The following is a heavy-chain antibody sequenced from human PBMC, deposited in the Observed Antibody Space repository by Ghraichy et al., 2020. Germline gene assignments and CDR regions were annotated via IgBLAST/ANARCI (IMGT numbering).Heavy chain of an antibody. CDR3: AKSHLVVITNYYYGMDV. CDR1: GYTFTGYY. J-gene: IGHJ6*02. CDR2: INPNSGGT. Sequence: ASVKVSCKASGYTFTGYYMHWVRQAPGQGLEWMGWINPNSGGTNYAQKFQGRVTMTRDTSISTAYMELSRLRSDDTAVYYCAKSHLVVITNYYYGMDVWGQGTTVTVSS. D-gene: IGHD3-22*01. V-gene: IGHV1-2*02.